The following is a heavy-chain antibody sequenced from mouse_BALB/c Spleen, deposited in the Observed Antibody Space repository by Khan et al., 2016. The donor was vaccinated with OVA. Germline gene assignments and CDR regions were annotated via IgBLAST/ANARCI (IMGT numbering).Heavy chain of an antibody. CDR3: ARQPYYHYNIMDY. J-gene: IGHJ4*01. V-gene: IGHV2-6-1*01. Sequence: QVQLKQSGPGLVAPSQSLSITCTISGFSLTNYGIHWVRQPPGKGLEWLVVIWSDGSTTYNSALKSRLTLSKDNYKRKGFLKINSLQTDATAVYFCARQPYYHYNIMDYWGQGTSVTVSS. D-gene: IGHD2-10*01. CDR2: IWSDGST. CDR1: GFSLTNYG.